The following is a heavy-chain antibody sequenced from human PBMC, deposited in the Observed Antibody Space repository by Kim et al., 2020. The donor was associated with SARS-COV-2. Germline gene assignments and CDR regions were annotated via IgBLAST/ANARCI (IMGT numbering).Heavy chain of an antibody. CDR3: VVVAATGAFDI. J-gene: IGHJ3*02. D-gene: IGHD2-15*01. V-gene: IGHV3-30*01. CDR2: K. Sequence: KYYADSVKGRFTNSRDNSKNTLYLQMNSLRAEDTAVYYCVVVAATGAFDIWGQGTMVTVSS.